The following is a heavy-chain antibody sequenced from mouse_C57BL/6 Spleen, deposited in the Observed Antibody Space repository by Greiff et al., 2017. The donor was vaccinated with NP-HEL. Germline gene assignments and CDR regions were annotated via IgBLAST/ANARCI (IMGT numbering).Heavy chain of an antibody. J-gene: IGHJ4*01. CDR1: GYTFTSYG. CDR3: ARGGAQAVLYAMDY. D-gene: IGHD3-2*02. Sequence: VKLQQSGAELARPGASVKLSCKASGYTFTSYGISWVKQRTGQGLEWIGEIYPRSGNTYYNEKFKGKATLTAAKSSSTAYMELRSLTSEDSAVYFCARGGAQAVLYAMDYWGQGTSVTVSS. V-gene: IGHV1-81*01. CDR2: IYPRSGNT.